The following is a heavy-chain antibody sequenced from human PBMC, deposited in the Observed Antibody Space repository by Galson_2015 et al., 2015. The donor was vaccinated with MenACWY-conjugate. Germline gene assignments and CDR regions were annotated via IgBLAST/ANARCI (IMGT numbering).Heavy chain of an antibody. Sequence: SLRLSCAASGFTFSSYAMHWVRQAPGKGLEWVAVISYDGSNKYYADSVKGRFTISRDNSKNTLYMQMNSLRSEDTAVYYCARNGPFDYWGQGTLVTVSS. J-gene: IGHJ4*02. CDR3: ARNGPFDY. CDR2: ISYDGSNK. V-gene: IGHV3-30*04. CDR1: GFTFSSYA.